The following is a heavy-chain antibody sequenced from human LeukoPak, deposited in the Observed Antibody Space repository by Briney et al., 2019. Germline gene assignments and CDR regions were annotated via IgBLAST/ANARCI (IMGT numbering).Heavy chain of an antibody. CDR1: GFTFSSYA. CDR3: ARNPNKGAFDI. J-gene: IGHJ3*02. CDR2: ISYDGSNK. V-gene: IGHV3-30-3*01. Sequence: GGSLRLSCAASGFTFSSYAMHWVRQAPGKGLEWVAVISYDGSNKYYADSVKGRFTISRDNSKNTLYLQMNSLRADNTAVYFCARNPNKGAFDIWGQGTMVTVSS. D-gene: IGHD1/OR15-1a*01.